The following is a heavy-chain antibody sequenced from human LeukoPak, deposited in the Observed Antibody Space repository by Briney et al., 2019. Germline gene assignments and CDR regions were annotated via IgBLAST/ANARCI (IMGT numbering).Heavy chain of an antibody. D-gene: IGHD2-21*02. CDR3: AKRGGDDTYFDY. CDR2: IWYDGSNK. CDR1: GFTFSSYG. J-gene: IGHJ4*02. Sequence: PGRSLRLSCAASGFTFSSYGMHWVRQAPGKGLEWVAVIWYDGSNKYYADSVKGRFTISRDNSKNTLYLQMNSLRAEDTAVYYCAKRGGDDTYFDYWGQGTLVTVSS. V-gene: IGHV3-33*06.